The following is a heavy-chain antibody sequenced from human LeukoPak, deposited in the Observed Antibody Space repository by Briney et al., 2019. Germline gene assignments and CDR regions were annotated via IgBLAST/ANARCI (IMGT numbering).Heavy chain of an antibody. D-gene: IGHD5-24*01. CDR3: ARVVVRDANNYKDY. Sequence: GGSLRLSCTASGFTFGDDAMSWFRQAPGKGLEWVSAITNSGGRTYYADSVKGRFTISRDNSKNTLYLQMNTLRAEDTAVYYCARVVVRDANNYKDYWGQGTLVTVSS. V-gene: IGHV3-23*01. CDR2: ITNSGGRT. J-gene: IGHJ4*02. CDR1: GFTFGDDA.